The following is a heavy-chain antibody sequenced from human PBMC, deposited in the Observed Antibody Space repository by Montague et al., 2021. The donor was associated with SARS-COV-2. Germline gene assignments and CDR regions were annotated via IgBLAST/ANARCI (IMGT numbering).Heavy chain of an antibody. CDR1: GFTFSSYW. CDR2: IKQDGSEK. Sequence: SLRLSCAASGFTFSSYWMSWVRQAPGKGLEWVANIKQDGSEKYYVDSVKGRFTISRDNAKNSLYLQMNSLRAEDTAVYYCASDSFWSSYYTDYYGMDVWGQGTTVTVSS. CDR3: ASDSFWSSYYTDYYGMDV. V-gene: IGHV3-7*01. J-gene: IGHJ6*02. D-gene: IGHD3-3*01.